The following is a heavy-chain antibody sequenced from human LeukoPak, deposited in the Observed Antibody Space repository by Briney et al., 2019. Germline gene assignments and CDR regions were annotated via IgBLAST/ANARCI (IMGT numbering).Heavy chain of an antibody. CDR1: GFTPGSYW. V-gene: IGHV3-7*05. CDR2: MTEDGSEI. Sequence: PGRSLRLSCAASGFTPGSYWMSWVRQPPGKGVEWVAYMTEDGSEIYYVDSVKGRFTISRDNAKNSLYLQMNSPRAEDTAVYYCARGWASMDVWGQGTTVTVSS. J-gene: IGHJ6*02. D-gene: IGHD1-26*01. CDR3: ARGWASMDV.